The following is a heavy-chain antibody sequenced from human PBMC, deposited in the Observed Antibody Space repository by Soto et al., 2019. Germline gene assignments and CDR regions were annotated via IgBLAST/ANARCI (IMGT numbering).Heavy chain of an antibody. CDR3: ARDLGAYSSSGRYSYGMDV. CDR2: ISYEGSNT. J-gene: IGHJ6*01. CDR1: GFTFSSYA. D-gene: IGHD6-13*01. Sequence: QVQLVESGGGVVQPGRSLRLSCAASGFTFSSYAMHWVRQAPGKGLEWVAVISYEGSNTYYAASVKGRFTISRDNSKNTPYLQMNSLRAEDTAVYYCARDLGAYSSSGRYSYGMDVWGQGTTVTVSS. V-gene: IGHV3-30-3*01.